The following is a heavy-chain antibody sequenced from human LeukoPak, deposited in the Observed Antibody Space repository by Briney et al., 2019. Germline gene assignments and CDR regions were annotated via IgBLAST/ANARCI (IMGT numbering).Heavy chain of an antibody. CDR1: GGSLSRHY. Sequence: PSETLSLTCSVSGGSLSRHYWTWIRQPPGKGLEWIGDIFNSGRTNFNPSLKSGLTLSIDTSKNQFSLRLSSVTAADTSMYFCARDLGSGEYDFWGQGTLVTVSS. CDR2: IFNSGRT. J-gene: IGHJ4*02. V-gene: IGHV4-59*11. D-gene: IGHD3-10*01. CDR3: ARDLGSGEYDF.